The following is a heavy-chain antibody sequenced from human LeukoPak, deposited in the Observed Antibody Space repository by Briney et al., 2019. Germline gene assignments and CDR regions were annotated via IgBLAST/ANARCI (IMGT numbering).Heavy chain of an antibody. CDR3: ARDQLPRTKPLDY. D-gene: IGHD1-14*01. CDR2: ISSSSSYI. Sequence: GGSLRLSCAASGFTFSSYSMNWVRQAPGKGLEWVSSISSSSSYIYYADSVKGRFTISRDNAQNSLYLQMNSLRAEDTAVYYCARDQLPRTKPLDYWGQGTLVTVSS. CDR1: GFTFSSYS. J-gene: IGHJ4*02. V-gene: IGHV3-21*01.